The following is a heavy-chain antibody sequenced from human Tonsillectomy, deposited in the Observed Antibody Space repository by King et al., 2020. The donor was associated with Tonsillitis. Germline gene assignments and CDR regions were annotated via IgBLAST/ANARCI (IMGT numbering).Heavy chain of an antibody. CDR3: ARILQGYYYYMDV. CDR1: GYSFTSYW. V-gene: IGHV5-51*03. Sequence: VQLVESGAEVKKPGESLKISCKGSGYSFTSYWIGWVRQMPGKGLEWMGIIYPGDSDTRYSPSFQGRVTISADKSISTASLQWGSLKASDTAMYYCARILQGYYYYMDVWGKGTTVTVSS. CDR2: IYPGDSDT. J-gene: IGHJ6*03.